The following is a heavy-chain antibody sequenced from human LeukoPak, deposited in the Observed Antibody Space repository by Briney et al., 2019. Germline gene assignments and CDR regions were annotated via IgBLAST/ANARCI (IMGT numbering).Heavy chain of an antibody. CDR3: ARPPRTYYYDSSGYYWSNAFDI. J-gene: IGHJ3*02. CDR1: GFTFSSYW. Sequence: GGSLRLSCAASGFTFSSYWMHWVRQAPGKGLVWVSRISSDGSSTSYADSVKGRFTISRDNAKNTLYLQMNSLRAEDTAVYYCARPPRTYYYDSSGYYWSNAFDIWGQGTMVTVSS. CDR2: ISSDGSST. D-gene: IGHD3-22*01. V-gene: IGHV3-74*01.